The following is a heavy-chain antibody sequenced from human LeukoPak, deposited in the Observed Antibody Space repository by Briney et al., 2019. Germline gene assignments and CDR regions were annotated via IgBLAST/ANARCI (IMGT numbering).Heavy chain of an antibody. J-gene: IGHJ3*02. D-gene: IGHD3-10*01. CDR2: ISAYNGNT. CDR1: GYTFTSYG. V-gene: IGHV1-18*04. CDR3: AGAPLWFGELYAFDI. Sequence: ASVKVSCKASGYTFTSYGISWVRQAPGQGLERMGWISAYNGNTNYAQKLQGRVTMTTDTSTSTAYMELRSLRSDDTAVYYCAGAPLWFGELYAFDIWGQGTMVTVSS.